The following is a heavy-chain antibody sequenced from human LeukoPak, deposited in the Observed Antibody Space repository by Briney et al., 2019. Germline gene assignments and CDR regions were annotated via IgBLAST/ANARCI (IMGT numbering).Heavy chain of an antibody. CDR1: GFTFSGYG. J-gene: IGHJ4*02. CDR3: ARDGSGYYLDY. V-gene: IGHV3-30*03. CDR2: ISFDGDNK. Sequence: GGSLRLSCAASGFTFSGYGMQWVRQAPGRGLEWVAIISFDGDNKYYADSVKGRFTISRDNFKSTLYLQMNSLRAEDTAVYYCARDGSGYYLDYWGQGTLVTVSS. D-gene: IGHD3-3*01.